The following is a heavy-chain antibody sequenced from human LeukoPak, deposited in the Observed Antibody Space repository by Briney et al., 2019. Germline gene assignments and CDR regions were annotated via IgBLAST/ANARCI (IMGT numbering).Heavy chain of an antibody. CDR1: GYSISSGYY. CDR3: ARDQAYNGYVAEPIDY. V-gene: IGHV4-38-2*02. J-gene: IGHJ4*02. Sequence: SETLSLTCAVSGYSISSGYYWDWIRQPPGKGLEWIGSIYHSGSTYYNPSLKSRVTISVDTSKNQFSLNLSSVTAADTGVYYCARDQAYNGYVAEPIDYWGQGTLVTVSS. D-gene: IGHD5-12*01. CDR2: IYHSGST.